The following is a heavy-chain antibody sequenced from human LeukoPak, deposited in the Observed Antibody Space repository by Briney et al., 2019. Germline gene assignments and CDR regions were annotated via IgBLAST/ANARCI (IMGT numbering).Heavy chain of an antibody. CDR1: GFTFSSYG. CDR2: ISYDGGNK. D-gene: IGHD7-27*01. J-gene: IGHJ4*02. V-gene: IGHV3-30*18. CDR3: AKDVSGEMYYFDY. Sequence: GGSLRLSCGAPGFTFSSYGMHWVRQAPGKGLEWVAVISYDGGNKYYADSVKGRFTISRDNSKNTLYLQMNSLRAEDTAVYYCAKDVSGEMYYFDYWGQGTLVTVSS.